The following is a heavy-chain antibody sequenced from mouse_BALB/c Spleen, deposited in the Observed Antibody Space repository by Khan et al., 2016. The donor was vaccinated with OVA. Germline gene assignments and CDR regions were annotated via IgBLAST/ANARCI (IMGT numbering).Heavy chain of an antibody. D-gene: IGHD2-2*01. CDR2: IDLFSGGP. V-gene: IGHV1S135*01. J-gene: IGHJ3*01. CDR3: TRHGYVAWFTY. CDR1: GYSFTTYY. Sequence: LQQSGPEPRKPGASGKISCKASGYSFTTYYIHWVIQSHGKSLEWIGFIDLFSGGPTYNQKFKGKATLTADKSSSTAYIHLSNLTSEASAVYYCTRHGYVAWFTYWGQGTLVTVSA.